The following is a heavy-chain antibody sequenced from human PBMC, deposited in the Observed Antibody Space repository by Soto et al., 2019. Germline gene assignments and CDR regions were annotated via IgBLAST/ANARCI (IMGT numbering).Heavy chain of an antibody. D-gene: IGHD2-15*01. CDR2: ILYRDGTT. J-gene: IGHJ4*02. V-gene: IGHV3-23*01. Sequence: EVQLLESGGGLVQPGGSLRLSCAASGFTFNNYAMTWVRQAPGKGLEWVSSILYRDGTTYHADSVKGRFTISRDDSKNTLYLQMNSLRGEDTAVYYCVKDWTGNDCRGGGCLAYWRPGILVAVSS. CDR1: GFTFNNYA. CDR3: VKDWTGNDCRGGGCLAY.